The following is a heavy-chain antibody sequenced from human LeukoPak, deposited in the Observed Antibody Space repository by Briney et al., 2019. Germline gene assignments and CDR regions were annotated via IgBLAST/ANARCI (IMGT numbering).Heavy chain of an antibody. CDR2: ISYDGSNK. CDR1: GFTFSSYG. D-gene: IGHD3-22*01. Sequence: GSLRLSCAASGFTFSSYGMHWVRPAPGKGLEWVAVISYDGSNKYYADSVKGRFTISRDNSKNTLYLQMNSLRAEDTAVYYCARYQADSGLDYWGLGTLVTVSS. J-gene: IGHJ4*02. V-gene: IGHV3-30*03. CDR3: ARYQADSGLDY.